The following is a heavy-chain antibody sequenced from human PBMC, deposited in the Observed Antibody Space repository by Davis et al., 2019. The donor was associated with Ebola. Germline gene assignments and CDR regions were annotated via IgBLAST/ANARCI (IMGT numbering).Heavy chain of an antibody. CDR3: ARELIVVVVAATNYYYYGMDV. Sequence: AASVKVSCKASGYTFTSYAMHWVRQAPGQRLEWMGWINAGNGNTKYSQKFQGRVTMTRNTSISTAYMELSSLRSEDTAVYYCARELIVVVVAATNYYYYGMDVWGQGTTVTVSS. J-gene: IGHJ6*02. CDR2: INAGNGNT. CDR1: GYTFTSYA. D-gene: IGHD2-15*01. V-gene: IGHV1-3*01.